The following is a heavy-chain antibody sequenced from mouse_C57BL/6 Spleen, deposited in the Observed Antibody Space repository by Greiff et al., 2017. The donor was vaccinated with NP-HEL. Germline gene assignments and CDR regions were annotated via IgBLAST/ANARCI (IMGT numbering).Heavy chain of an antibody. CDR1: GFNIKDDY. V-gene: IGHV14-4*01. J-gene: IGHJ1*03. CDR2: IDPENGDT. CDR3: TSDGSSHWYFDV. Sequence: DVQLQESGAELVRPGASVKLSCTASGFNIKDDYMHWVKQRPEQGLEWIGWIDPENGDTEYASKFQGKATITADTSSNTAYLQLSSLTSEDTAVYYCTSDGSSHWYFDVWGTGTTVTVSS. D-gene: IGHD1-1*01.